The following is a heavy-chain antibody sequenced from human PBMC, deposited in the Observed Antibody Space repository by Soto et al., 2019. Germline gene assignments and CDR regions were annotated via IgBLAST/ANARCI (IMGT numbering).Heavy chain of an antibody. Sequence: SEPLSLTCTVSGGSISSYYWSWIRQPPGKGLEWIGYIYYSGSTNYNPSLKSRVTISVDTSKNQFSLKLSSVTAADTAVYYCARDRCSGGSCHLDYWGQGTLVTVSS. CDR1: GGSISSYY. J-gene: IGHJ4*02. D-gene: IGHD2-15*01. CDR2: IYYSGST. V-gene: IGHV4-59*01. CDR3: ARDRCSGGSCHLDY.